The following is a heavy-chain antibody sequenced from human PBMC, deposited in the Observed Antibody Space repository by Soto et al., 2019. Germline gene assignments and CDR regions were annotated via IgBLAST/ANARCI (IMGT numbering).Heavy chain of an antibody. CDR3: ARDLGYYYDSSGFYSSFQY. J-gene: IGHJ1*01. CDR2: ISAYNGNT. V-gene: IGHV1-18*01. Sequence: QVQLVQSGAEVKKPGASVKVSCKTSGYTFTNYGITWVRQAPGQGLEWMGWISAYNGNTGYTQKLQGRVTITTDTATSTAYMELRSLRSDDTAVYYCARDLGYYYDSSGFYSSFQYWGQGTLVTVSS. CDR1: GYTFTNYG. D-gene: IGHD3-22*01.